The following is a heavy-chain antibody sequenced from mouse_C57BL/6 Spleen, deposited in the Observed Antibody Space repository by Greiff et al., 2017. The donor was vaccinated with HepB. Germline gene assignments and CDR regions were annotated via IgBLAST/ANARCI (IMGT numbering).Heavy chain of an antibody. V-gene: IGHV5-6*01. CDR3: AREGIVTTYYFDY. CDR2: ISSGGSYT. J-gene: IGHJ2*01. Sequence: EVKLMESGGDLVKPGGSLKLSCAASGFTFSSYGMSWVRQTPDKRLEWVATISSGGSYTYYPDSVKGRFTISRDNAKNTLYLQMSSLKSEDTAMYYCAREGIVTTYYFDYWGQGTTLTVSS. CDR1: GFTFSSYG. D-gene: IGHD2-5*01.